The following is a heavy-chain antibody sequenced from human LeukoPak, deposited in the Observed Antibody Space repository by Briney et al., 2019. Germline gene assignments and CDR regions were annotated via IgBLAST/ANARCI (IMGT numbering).Heavy chain of an antibody. J-gene: IGHJ6*02. D-gene: IGHD3-22*01. Sequence: ASVKVSCKASGYAFTSYDINWVRQATGQGLEWMGWMNPNSGNTGYAQKFQGRVTMTRNTSISTAYMELSSLRSEDTAVYYCARGSVYYDSSGYSHYGMDVWGQGTTVTVSS. CDR2: MNPNSGNT. CDR3: ARGSVYYDSSGYSHYGMDV. CDR1: GYAFTSYD. V-gene: IGHV1-8*01.